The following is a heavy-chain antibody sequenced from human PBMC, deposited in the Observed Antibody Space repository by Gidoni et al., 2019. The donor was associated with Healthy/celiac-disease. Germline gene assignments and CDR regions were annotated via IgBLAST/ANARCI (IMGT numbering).Heavy chain of an antibody. CDR3: AKVRENIYYYDSSGYYPGYYYYGMDV. J-gene: IGHJ6*02. CDR1: GFTFSSYA. CDR2: ISGSGGST. Sequence: EVQLLESGGGLVQPGGSLRLSCAASGFTFSSYAMSWVRQAPGKGLEWVSAISGSGGSTYYAESVKGRFTISRDNSKNTLYLQMNSLRAEDTAVYYCAKVRENIYYYDSSGYYPGYYYYGMDVWGQGTTVTVSS. V-gene: IGHV3-23*01. D-gene: IGHD3-22*01.